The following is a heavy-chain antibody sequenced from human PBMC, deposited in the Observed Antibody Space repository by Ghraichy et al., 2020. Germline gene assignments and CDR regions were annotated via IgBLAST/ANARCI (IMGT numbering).Heavy chain of an antibody. CDR2: IKQDGSEK. J-gene: IGHJ4*02. CDR1: GFTFSTCW. CDR3: ARTSPPSTWFS. V-gene: IGHV3-7*03. D-gene: IGHD6-13*01. Sequence: LSLTCAASGFTFSTCWMTWVRQAPGKGLERVASIKQDGSEKYYVDSVKGRFTISRDNAKNSLYLQMNSLRAEDTAVYYCARTSPPSTWFSWGQGTLVTVSS.